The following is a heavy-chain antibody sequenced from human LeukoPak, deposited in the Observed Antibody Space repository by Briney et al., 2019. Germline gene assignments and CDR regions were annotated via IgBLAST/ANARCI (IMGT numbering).Heavy chain of an antibody. CDR2: INPYSGGT. J-gene: IGHJ4*02. CDR3: ARGRAVNYYGQDY. Sequence: EASVKVSCKASRYTFTDNFMHWVRQAPGQGLEWMGWINPYSGGTNYAQRFQGRVTMTRDTSISTAYMELSRLHSDDTAVYYCARGRAVNYYGQDYWGQGTLVTVSS. D-gene: IGHD3-10*01. V-gene: IGHV1-2*02. CDR1: RYTFTDNF.